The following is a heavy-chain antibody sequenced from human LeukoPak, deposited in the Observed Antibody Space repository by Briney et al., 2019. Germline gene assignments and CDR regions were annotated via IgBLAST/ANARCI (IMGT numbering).Heavy chain of an antibody. V-gene: IGHV3-23*01. CDR1: GFTFNTNP. J-gene: IGHJ3*02. CDR3: VKEHVDRAFTRSFEI. CDR2: ISSDNT. Sequence: GESLRLSCAASGFTFNTNPMSWVRQPPGKGLEWVSSISSDNTYYADSVKGRLTISRDDSKNTVYLQMNSPRAGDTARYYCVKEHVDRAFTRSFEIWGQGTVVTVSS. D-gene: IGHD3-10*01.